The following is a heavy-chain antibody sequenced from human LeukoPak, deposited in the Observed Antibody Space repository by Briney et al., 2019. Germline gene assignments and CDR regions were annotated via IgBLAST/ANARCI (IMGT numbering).Heavy chain of an antibody. CDR2: TYYRTKWYN. CDR3: ASSRFGEPYRPYKAAFDI. D-gene: IGHD3-10*01. Sequence: SQTLSLTCAISGDSVSSYCAAWNWHRQSPSRGLEWLGRTYYRTKWYNDYAVSVKSRITINPDTSKNQFSLQLNSVTPEDTAVYYCASSRFGEPYRPYKAAFDIWGQGTMVTVSS. CDR1: GDSVSSYCAA. V-gene: IGHV6-1*01. J-gene: IGHJ3*02.